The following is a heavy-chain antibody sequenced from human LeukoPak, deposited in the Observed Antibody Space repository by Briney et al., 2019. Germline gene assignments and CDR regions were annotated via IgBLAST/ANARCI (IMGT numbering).Heavy chain of an antibody. CDR1: GGSISSTNW. J-gene: IGHJ4*02. D-gene: IGHD2/OR15-2a*01. V-gene: IGHV4-4*02. CDR3: SRKRGAFSPFGY. Sequence: ASETLSLTCGVSGGSISSTNWWSWVRQPPGQGLEWIGEISLTGRANYNPSLNGRVTMSLDESRNQLSLNLTSVTAADTAIYYCSRKRGAFSPFGYWGQGTLVIVPP. CDR2: ISLTGRA.